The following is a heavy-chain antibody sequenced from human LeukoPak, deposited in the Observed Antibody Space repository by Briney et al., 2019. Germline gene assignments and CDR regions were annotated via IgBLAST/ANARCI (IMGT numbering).Heavy chain of an antibody. CDR3: AKDRSRITMIVVVITITGFDP. V-gene: IGHV3-23*01. Sequence: PGGSLRLSCAASGFTFSSYAMSWVRQAPGKGLEWVSAISGSGGSTYYADSVKGRFTISRDNSKNTLYLQMNSLRAEDTAVYYCAKDRSRITMIVVVITITGFDPWGQGTLVTVSS. CDR1: GFTFSSYA. J-gene: IGHJ5*02. D-gene: IGHD3-22*01. CDR2: ISGSGGST.